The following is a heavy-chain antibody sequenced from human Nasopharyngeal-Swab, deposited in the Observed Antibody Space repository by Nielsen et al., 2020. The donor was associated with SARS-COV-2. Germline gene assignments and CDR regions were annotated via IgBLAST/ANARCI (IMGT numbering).Heavy chain of an antibody. D-gene: IGHD3-16*01. CDR3: ARVVWVDWDAFHI. Sequence: VSVKVSCKASGYTFIGYYIHWVRQAPGQGLEWMGWINPNSGGTNYAQKFQGRVTMTRDTSISTAYMELSRLRSDDTAVYYCARVVWVDWDAFHIWGQGTIVTVSS. CDR1: GYTFIGYY. J-gene: IGHJ3*02. V-gene: IGHV1-2*02. CDR2: INPNSGGT.